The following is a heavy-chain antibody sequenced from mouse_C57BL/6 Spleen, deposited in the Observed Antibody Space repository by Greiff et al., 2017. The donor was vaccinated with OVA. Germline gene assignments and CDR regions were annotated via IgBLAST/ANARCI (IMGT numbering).Heavy chain of an antibody. D-gene: IGHD1-1*01. CDR1: GYTFTDYN. J-gene: IGHJ4*01. CDR3: ARTPLLRPLGDY. Sequence: EVQLKQSGPELVKPGASVKMSCKASGYTFTDYNMHWVKQSHGKSLEWIGYINPNNGGTSYNQKFKGKATLTVNKSSSTAYMELRSLTSEDSAVYYCARTPLLRPLGDYWGQGTSVTVSS. CDR2: INPNNGGT. V-gene: IGHV1-22*01.